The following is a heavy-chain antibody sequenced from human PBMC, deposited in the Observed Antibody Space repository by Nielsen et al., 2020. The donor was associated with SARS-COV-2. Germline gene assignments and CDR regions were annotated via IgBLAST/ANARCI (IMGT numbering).Heavy chain of an antibody. CDR3: ANALDYDSSGPDFDY. Sequence: GGSLRLSCVAYGVTFSSHSINWARQAPGKGLEWVSSISSSSSFIYYADSVKGRFTISRDNAKNSLYLQMNSLRAEDTAVYYCANALDYDSSGPDFDYWGQGTLVTVSS. J-gene: IGHJ4*02. V-gene: IGHV3-21*01. D-gene: IGHD3-22*01. CDR1: GVTFSSHS. CDR2: ISSSSSFI.